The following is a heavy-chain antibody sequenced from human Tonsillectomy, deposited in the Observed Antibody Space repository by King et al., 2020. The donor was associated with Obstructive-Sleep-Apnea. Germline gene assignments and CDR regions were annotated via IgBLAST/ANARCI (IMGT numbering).Heavy chain of an antibody. V-gene: IGHV4-34*01. J-gene: IGHJ4*02. CDR3: ARCPRRIRYDSSGYYPFRYYFDY. CDR1: GGSFSGYY. D-gene: IGHD3-22*01. Sequence: VQLQQWGAGLLKPSETLSLTCAVYGGSFSGYYWSWIRQPPGKGLEWIGEINHSGSTNYNPSLKSRVTISVDTSKNQFSLKLSSVTAEDTAGYYCARCPRRIRYDSSGYYPFRYYFDYWGQGTLVTVSS. CDR2: INHSGST.